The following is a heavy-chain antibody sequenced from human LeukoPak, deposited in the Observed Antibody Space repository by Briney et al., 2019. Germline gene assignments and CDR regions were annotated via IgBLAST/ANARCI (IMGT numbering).Heavy chain of an antibody. J-gene: IGHJ4*02. V-gene: IGHV3-15*01. CDR2: IKSKTDGGTT. Sequence: MSGGSLRLSCAASGFTFSNAWMSWVRQAPGKGLEWVGRIKSKTDGGTTDYAAPVKGRFTISRDDSKNTLYLQMNSLKTEDTAVYYCTTRETSSSSHYWGQGTLVTVSS. CDR1: GFTFSNAW. CDR3: TTRETSSSSHY. D-gene: IGHD6-6*01.